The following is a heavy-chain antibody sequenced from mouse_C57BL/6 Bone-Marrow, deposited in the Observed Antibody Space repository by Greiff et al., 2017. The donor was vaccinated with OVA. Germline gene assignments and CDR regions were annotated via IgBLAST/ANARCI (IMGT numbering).Heavy chain of an antibody. V-gene: IGHV1-64*01. CDR2: IHPNSGST. CDR1: GYTFTSYW. CDR3: ARRRLLRGSYAMDY. D-gene: IGHD1-1*01. Sequence: QVQLQQPGAELVKPGASVKLSCKASGYTFTSYWMHWVKQRPGQGLEWIGMIHPNSGSTNYNEKFKSKATLTVDKSSSTAYMQLSSLTSEDSAVYYCARRRLLRGSYAMDYWGQGTSVTVSS. J-gene: IGHJ4*01.